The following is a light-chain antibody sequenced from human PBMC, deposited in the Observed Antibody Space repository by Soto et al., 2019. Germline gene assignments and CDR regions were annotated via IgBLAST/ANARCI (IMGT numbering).Light chain of an antibody. CDR1: SSDVGAYNY. V-gene: IGLV2-14*01. CDR2: EVS. Sequence: QSVLTRPASVSGSPGQSITISCTGPSSDVGAYNYVSWYQQHPGKAPKLMIYEVSNRPSGVSNRFSGSKSGNTASLTISGLQAEDEADYYCSSYTTTNTYVFGTGTKVTVL. CDR3: SSYTTTNTYV. J-gene: IGLJ1*01.